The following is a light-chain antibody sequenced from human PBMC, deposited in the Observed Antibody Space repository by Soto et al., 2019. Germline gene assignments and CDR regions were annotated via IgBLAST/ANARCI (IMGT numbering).Light chain of an antibody. V-gene: IGKV1-5*01. CDR2: DAS. CDR1: QSISSW. J-gene: IGKJ1*01. Sequence: GDRVTITCRASQSISSWLAWYQQKPGKAPKLLIYDASSLESGVPSRFSGSGSRTEFTLTSSSLQPDYFATYYCQQYNSYWTFGQGTKVEIK. CDR3: QQYNSYWT.